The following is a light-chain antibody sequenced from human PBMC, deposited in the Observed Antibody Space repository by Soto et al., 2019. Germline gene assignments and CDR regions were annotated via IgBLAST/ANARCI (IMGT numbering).Light chain of an antibody. V-gene: IGKV1-5*01. CDR1: QSVSTW. J-gene: IGKJ2*01. CDR3: QQSHSLYT. CDR2: DAS. Sequence: DIQMTQSPSTLSPSVGDRVTITCRARQSVSTWLAWYQQKPGKAPQLLMYDASSLESGVPSRFSVSGSGTEFTLTISSLQPDDFATYYCQQSHSLYTFGQGTKLEIK.